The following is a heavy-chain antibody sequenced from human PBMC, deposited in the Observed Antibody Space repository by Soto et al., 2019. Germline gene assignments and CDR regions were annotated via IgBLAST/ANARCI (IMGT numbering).Heavy chain of an antibody. Sequence: GSLRLSCAASGFTFSNFAMTWVRQAPGAGLEWVSSISGTDDYTYYADSVKGRFTISRDNARNLLYLQMNSLRADDTAVYFCARETTHDAIDIWGQGTMVTVSS. J-gene: IGHJ3*02. CDR2: ISGTDDYT. V-gene: IGHV3-23*01. CDR1: GFTFSNFA. CDR3: ARETTHDAIDI. D-gene: IGHD1-26*01.